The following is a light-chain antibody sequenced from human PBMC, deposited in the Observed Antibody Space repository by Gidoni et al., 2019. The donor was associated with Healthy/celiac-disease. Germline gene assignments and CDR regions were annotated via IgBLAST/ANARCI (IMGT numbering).Light chain of an antibody. Sequence: SPKLLIKYAYQSFSGVPSRFSGSGSGTDFTLTINSLDAEDAATYYCHQSSSLPTFGQGTKVEIK. CDR3: HQSSSLPT. CDR2: YAY. J-gene: IGKJ1*01. V-gene: IGKV6-21*01.